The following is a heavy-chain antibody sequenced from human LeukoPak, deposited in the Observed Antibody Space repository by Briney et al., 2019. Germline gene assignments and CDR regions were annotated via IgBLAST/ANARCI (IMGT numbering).Heavy chain of an antibody. D-gene: IGHD3-10*01. CDR2: ISGSGDST. CDR1: GFTFSSRA. V-gene: IGHV3-23*01. CDR3: AKSLDGSGSYYNGDY. J-gene: IGHJ4*02. Sequence: GGSLRLSCAASGFTFSSRAMNSVRQAPGKGLEWVSTISGSGDSTYYADSVAGRFVISRGNSKNTLYLQMNSLRAEDTALYFCAKSLDGSGSYYNGDYWGQGTLVTVSS.